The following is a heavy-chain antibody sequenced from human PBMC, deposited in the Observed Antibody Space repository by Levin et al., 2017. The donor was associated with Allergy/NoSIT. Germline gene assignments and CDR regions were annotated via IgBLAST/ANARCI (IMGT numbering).Heavy chain of an antibody. CDR3: ARFYSWTFDI. J-gene: IGHJ3*02. CDR2: INQDGSAK. Sequence: PGGSLRLSCAASGFIFSSHWMTWVRQAPGKGLEWVANINQDGSAKYYVDSMKGRFTISRDNAKNSLYLQMNSLRAEDTAVYYCARFYSWTFDIWGQGTMVTVSS. CDR1: GFIFSSHW. V-gene: IGHV3-7*01. D-gene: IGHD1-1*01.